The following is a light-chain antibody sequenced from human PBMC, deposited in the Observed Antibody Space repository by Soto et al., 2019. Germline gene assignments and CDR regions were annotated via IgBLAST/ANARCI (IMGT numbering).Light chain of an antibody. V-gene: IGKV1-6*01. Sequence: ALQMTQSPSSLSASVGDRVTITCRASQGIRNDLDWFQQKPGKAPKLLIYAASNLQSGVPSRFSGSGSGTHFTLTISSLQPEDFATYYCQQLHGYPITFGQGTRLEIK. J-gene: IGKJ5*01. CDR1: QGIRND. CDR2: AAS. CDR3: QQLHGYPIT.